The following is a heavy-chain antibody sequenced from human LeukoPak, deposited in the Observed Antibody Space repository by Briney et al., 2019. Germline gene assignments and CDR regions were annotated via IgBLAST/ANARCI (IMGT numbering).Heavy chain of an antibody. D-gene: IGHD6-19*01. V-gene: IGHV3-21*01. Sequence: GGSLRLSCAASGFTFSSYSMNWVRQAPGKGLEWVSSIGSSSSYIYYADSVKGRFTISRDNAKNSLYLQMNSLRAEDTAVYYCARDSGPHGTFDYWGQGTLVTVSS. J-gene: IGHJ4*02. CDR3: ARDSGPHGTFDY. CDR2: IGSSSSYI. CDR1: GFTFSSYS.